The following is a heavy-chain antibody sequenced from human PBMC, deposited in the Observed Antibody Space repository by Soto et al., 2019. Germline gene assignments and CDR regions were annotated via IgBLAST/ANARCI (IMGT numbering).Heavy chain of an antibody. Sequence: DVHLMESGGGLVQPGGSLRLSCAASGFSVSDYYMTWVRQAPGEGLDWVAVVYIGGSTYYADAVRGRFTISRDTSKNKVAHQMTRLRAEDTAVYYCARQPRMDAGRFYYDYYMDVWGNGATVTVSS. CDR3: ARQPRMDAGRFYYDYYMDV. D-gene: IGHD2-2*03. CDR2: VYIGGST. CDR1: GFSVSDYY. V-gene: IGHV3-66*04. J-gene: IGHJ6*03.